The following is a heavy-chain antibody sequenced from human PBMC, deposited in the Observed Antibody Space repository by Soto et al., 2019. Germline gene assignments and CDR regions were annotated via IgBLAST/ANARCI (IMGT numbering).Heavy chain of an antibody. CDR1: GFSDSSNY. D-gene: IGHD6-6*01. CDR3: ARDKGSSLYYFGYYGMDV. J-gene: IGHJ6*02. Sequence: PGGSLRLSCAASGFSDSSNYMRCVRQAPGKGLESVSVIYSGGSTYYADSVKGRFTISRDHSKNTLYLQMSSLRAEDTAVYYCARDKGSSLYYFGYYGMDVWGQGTTVTVSS. CDR2: IYSGGST. V-gene: IGHV3-53*01.